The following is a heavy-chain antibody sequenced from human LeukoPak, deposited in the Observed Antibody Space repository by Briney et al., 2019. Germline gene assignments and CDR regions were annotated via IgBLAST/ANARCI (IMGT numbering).Heavy chain of an antibody. J-gene: IGHJ5*02. Sequence: SVKVSCKASGGTFSSYAISWVRQAPGQGLEWMGGIIPIFGTASYAQKFQGRVTITADKSTSTAYMELSSLRSEDTAVYYCATSVYAQLLWFDPWGQGTLVTVSS. CDR2: IIPIFGTA. V-gene: IGHV1-69*06. D-gene: IGHD2-8*01. CDR3: ATSVYAQLLWFDP. CDR1: GGTFSSYA.